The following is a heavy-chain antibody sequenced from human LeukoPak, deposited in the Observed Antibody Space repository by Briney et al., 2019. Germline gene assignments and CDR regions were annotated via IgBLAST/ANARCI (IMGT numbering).Heavy chain of an antibody. CDR3: ARSAGAAPYAFDI. Sequence: GAPLKISCKGPGSPFTSYWIGWVRQLPGKGLEWMGIIYPGDSDTRYSPSFKGQVTISADKSISTAYLQWSSVKASDTAIYYCARSAGAAPYAFDIWGQGTMVSVSS. J-gene: IGHJ3*02. CDR1: GSPFTSYW. V-gene: IGHV5-51*01. CDR2: IYPGDSDT. D-gene: IGHD6-25*01.